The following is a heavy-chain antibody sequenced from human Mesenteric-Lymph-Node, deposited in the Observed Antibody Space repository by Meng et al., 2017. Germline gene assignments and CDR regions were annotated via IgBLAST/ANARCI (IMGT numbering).Heavy chain of an antibody. CDR1: GVSISSNIR. CDR2: IDDSGST. CDR3: ARGKQDAWELLAY. D-gene: IGHD1-26*01. Sequence: VQLEESGPGLVKASGTLSLTCGVSGVSISSNIRWTWVRQPPGKGLEWIGDIDDSGSTNYNPSLNSRISISLDKSKNHFSLKVNSVTAADTAVYYCARGKQDAWELLAYWGQGALVTVSS. J-gene: IGHJ4*02. V-gene: IGHV4-4*02.